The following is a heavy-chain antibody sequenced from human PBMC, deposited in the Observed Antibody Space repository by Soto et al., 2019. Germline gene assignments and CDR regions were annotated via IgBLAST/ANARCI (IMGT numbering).Heavy chain of an antibody. CDR3: ARVGYYGDYFDY. J-gene: IGHJ4*02. D-gene: IGHD3-22*01. Sequence: SETLSLTCAVYGGSFSGYYWSWIRQPPGKGLEWIGEINHSGSTNYNPSLKSRVTISVDTSKNQFSLKLSSVTAADTAVYYCARVGYYGDYFDYWGQGTLVTVSS. CDR1: GGSFSGYY. V-gene: IGHV4-34*01. CDR2: INHSGST.